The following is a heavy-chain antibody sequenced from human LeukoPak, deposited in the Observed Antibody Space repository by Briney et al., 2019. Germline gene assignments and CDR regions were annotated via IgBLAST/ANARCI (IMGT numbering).Heavy chain of an antibody. V-gene: IGHV4-39*07. CDR1: GGSISSSSYY. Sequence: SETLSLTCTVSGGSISSSSYYWGWIRQPPGKGLEWIGEINHSGSTNYNPSLKSRVTISVDTSKNQFSLKLSSVTAADTAVYYCARAPQYSSSWSLDYWGQGTLVTVSS. J-gene: IGHJ4*02. CDR3: ARAPQYSSSWSLDY. D-gene: IGHD6-13*01. CDR2: INHSGST.